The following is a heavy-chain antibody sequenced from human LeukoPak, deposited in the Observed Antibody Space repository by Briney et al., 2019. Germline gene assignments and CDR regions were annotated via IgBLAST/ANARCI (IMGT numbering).Heavy chain of an antibody. D-gene: IGHD3-22*01. CDR3: AKDFVPYYCDSSGYYYVAANAEYFQH. V-gene: IGHV3-48*04. CDR1: GFTFSSYW. Sequence: GGSLRLSCAASGFTFSSYWMSWVRQAPGKGLEWVSYISSSGSTIYYADSVKGRFTISRDNAKNSLYLQMNSLRAEDTAVYYCAKDFVPYYCDSSGYYYVAANAEYFQHWGQGTLVTVSS. CDR2: ISSSGSTI. J-gene: IGHJ1*01.